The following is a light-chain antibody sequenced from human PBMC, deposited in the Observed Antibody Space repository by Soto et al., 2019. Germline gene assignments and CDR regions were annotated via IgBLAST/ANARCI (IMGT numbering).Light chain of an antibody. CDR3: QQRSHWPRT. CDR1: QSVSSN. V-gene: IGKV3-15*01. Sequence: EIVMTQSPATLSVSPGARAPLSCRASQSVSSNLAWYPQHPGQAPRLLIYGASTRATGIPARFSGSGSGTEFTLTISSLQSEDYAVYYCQQRSHWPRTFGQGTKVDIK. J-gene: IGKJ1*01. CDR2: GAS.